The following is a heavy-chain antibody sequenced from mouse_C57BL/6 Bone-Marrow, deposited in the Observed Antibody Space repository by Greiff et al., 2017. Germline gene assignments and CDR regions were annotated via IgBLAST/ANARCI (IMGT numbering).Heavy chain of an antibody. Sequence: EVKLLESGGGLVKPGGSLKLSCAASGFSFSSYAMSWVRQTPEKRLEWVATISDGGSYTYYPDNVKGRFTIPRDKAKKPLYLQMSHLKSEDTAMYYGARDAVEAPTEYFDVWGTGTTVTVSS. J-gene: IGHJ1*03. CDR3: ARDAVEAPTEYFDV. CDR2: ISDGGSYT. D-gene: IGHD1-1*02. CDR1: GFSFSSYA. V-gene: IGHV5-4*01.